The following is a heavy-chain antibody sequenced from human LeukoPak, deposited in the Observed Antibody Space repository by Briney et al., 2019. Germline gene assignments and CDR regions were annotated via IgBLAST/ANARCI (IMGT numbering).Heavy chain of an antibody. CDR1: GGSFSGYY. D-gene: IGHD3-10*01. V-gene: IGHV4-34*01. CDR2: INHSGST. J-gene: IGHJ4*02. CDR3: ARGPHYYGSGSYSPD. Sequence: PSETLSLTCAVYGGSFSGYYWSWTRQPPGKGLEWIGEINHSGSTNYSPSLKSRVTISVDTSKNQFSLKLSSVTAADTAVYYCARGPHYYGSGSYSPDWGQGTLVTVSS.